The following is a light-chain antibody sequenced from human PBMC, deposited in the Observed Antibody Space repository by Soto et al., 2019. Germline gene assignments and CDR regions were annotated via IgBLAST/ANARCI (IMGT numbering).Light chain of an antibody. V-gene: IGKV3-15*01. J-gene: IGKJ1*01. CDR3: QQYYDWPT. CDR2: GLS. Sequence: EIVRTQSPATLSLSPGERATLSCRASQRITTVAWYQQKPGQAPRLLIYGLSIRAPGIPTRFTVSGSGTEFTLTITSLQFEDFGVYYCQQYYDWPTFGQGTKVDIK. CDR1: QRITT.